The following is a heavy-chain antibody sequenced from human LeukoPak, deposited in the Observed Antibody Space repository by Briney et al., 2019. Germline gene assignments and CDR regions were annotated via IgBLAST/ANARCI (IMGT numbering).Heavy chain of an antibody. D-gene: IGHD7-27*01. Sequence: GGSRRPPCPASGFPFSVHSVVWVRQAPGKGLEWVSSINSISTLKFYANSVKDRFTISRDNAENSLYLQMHGLSAEDTAVYYCARRRWGNYCDYWGQGTLVTVSS. CDR2: INSISTLK. CDR3: ARRRWGNYCDY. J-gene: IGHJ4*02. V-gene: IGHV3-21*01. CDR1: GFPFSVHS.